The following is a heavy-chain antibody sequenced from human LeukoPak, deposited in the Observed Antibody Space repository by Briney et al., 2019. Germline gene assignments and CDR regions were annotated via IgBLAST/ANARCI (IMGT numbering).Heavy chain of an antibody. D-gene: IGHD2-2*01. CDR2: ISYDGSNK. CDR1: GFTFSSYA. V-gene: IGHV3-30-3*01. CDR3: ARGGYQLPPFDY. Sequence: GGSLRLSCAASGFTFSSYAMHWVRQAPGKGLEWVAVISYDGSNKYYADSVKGRFTISRDNSKNTLYLQMNSLRAEDTAVYYCARGGYQLPPFDYWGQGTLVTVSS. J-gene: IGHJ4*02.